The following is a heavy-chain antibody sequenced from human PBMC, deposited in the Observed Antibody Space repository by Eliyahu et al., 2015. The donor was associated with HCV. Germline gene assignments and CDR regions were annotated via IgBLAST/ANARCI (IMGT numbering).Heavy chain of an antibody. V-gene: IGHV4-34*01. CDR1: GGSFXGYY. D-gene: IGHD2-2*02. CDR3: ARGPPLRKYRWPYFDY. Sequence: QVQLQQWGAGLLKPSETLSLTCAVYGGSFXGYYWSWIRQPPGKGLEWIGEINHSGSTNYNPSLKSRVTISVDTSKNQFSLKLSSVTAADTAVYYCARGPPLRKYRWPYFDYWGQGTLVTVSS. CDR2: INHSGST. J-gene: IGHJ4*02.